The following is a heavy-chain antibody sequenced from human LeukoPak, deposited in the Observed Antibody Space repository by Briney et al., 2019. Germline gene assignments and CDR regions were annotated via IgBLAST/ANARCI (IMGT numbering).Heavy chain of an antibody. CDR2: LYYSGST. V-gene: IGHV4-31*03. Sequence: SETLSLTCTVSSGSITSGGYCWNWIRQHPGKGLEWIGYLYYSGSTFYNPSLKSRVTMSVDTSKNQFSLKLSSVAAADTAVYYCARAPKGMTTVRYYYYYYMDVWGKGTTVTVSS. CDR3: ARAPKGMTTVRYYYYYYMDV. D-gene: IGHD4-11*01. CDR1: SGSITSGGYC. J-gene: IGHJ6*03.